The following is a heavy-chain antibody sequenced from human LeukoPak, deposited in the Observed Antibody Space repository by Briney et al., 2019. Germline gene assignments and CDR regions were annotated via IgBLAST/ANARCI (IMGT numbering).Heavy chain of an antibody. D-gene: IGHD3-9*01. J-gene: IGHJ3*02. CDR1: GYTFTSYG. CDR2: ISAYNGNT. Sequence: ASVKVSCKASGYTFTSYGISWVRQAPGQGLEWMGWISAYNGNTNYAQKLQGRATMATDTSTSTAYMELRSLRSDDTAVYYCARDYDILTGYLPALDAFDIWGQGTMVTVSS. CDR3: ARDYDILTGYLPALDAFDI. V-gene: IGHV1-18*01.